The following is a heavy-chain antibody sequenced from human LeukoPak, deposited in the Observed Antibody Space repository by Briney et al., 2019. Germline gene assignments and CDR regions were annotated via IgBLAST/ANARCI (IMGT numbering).Heavy chain of an antibody. D-gene: IGHD1-26*01. CDR2: IYPGDSDT. J-gene: IGHJ6*03. CDR1: GYSFTSYW. CDR3: ARRHGDGSYDYFYYMDV. V-gene: IGHV5-51*01. Sequence: GESLKISCKGSGYSFTSYWIGWVRQMPGKGLEWMGIIYPGDSDTRYSPSFQGQVTISADKSISTAYLQWSSLKASDTAMYYCARRHGDGSYDYFYYMDVWGKGTTVTVSS.